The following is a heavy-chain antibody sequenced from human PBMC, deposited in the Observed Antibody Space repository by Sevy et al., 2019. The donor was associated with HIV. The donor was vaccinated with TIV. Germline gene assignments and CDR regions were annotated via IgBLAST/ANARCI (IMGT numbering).Heavy chain of an antibody. Sequence: ASVKVSCKVSGYTLTELSMHWVRQAPGKGLEWMGGFDPEDGETIYAQKFQGRVTMTEDTSTDTAYMELSSLRSEDTVVYYCATITMVQGVIISLGEWGQGTLVTVSS. CDR3: ATITMVQGVIISLGE. V-gene: IGHV1-24*01. D-gene: IGHD3-10*01. CDR1: GYTLTELS. CDR2: FDPEDGET. J-gene: IGHJ4*02.